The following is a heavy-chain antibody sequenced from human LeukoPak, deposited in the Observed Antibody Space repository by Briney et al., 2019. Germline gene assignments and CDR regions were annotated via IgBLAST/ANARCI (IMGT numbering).Heavy chain of an antibody. Sequence: GASVKVSCKASGYTFTSYGISWVRQAPGHGLEWMGWISAYNGNTNYAQKLQGRVTMTTDTSTSTAYMELRSLRSDDTAVYYCARDRGPVYYDYVWGSYRFDYWGQGTLVTVSS. V-gene: IGHV1-18*01. CDR1: GYTFTSYG. D-gene: IGHD3-16*02. CDR3: ARDRGPVYYDYVWGSYRFDY. CDR2: ISAYNGNT. J-gene: IGHJ4*02.